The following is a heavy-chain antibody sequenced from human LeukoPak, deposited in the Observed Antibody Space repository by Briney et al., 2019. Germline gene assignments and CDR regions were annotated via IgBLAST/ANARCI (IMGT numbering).Heavy chain of an antibody. Sequence: PGGSLRLSCAASGFTFSSYAMSWVRQAPGKGLEWVSAISGSGGSTYYADSVKGRFTISRDNSKNTLYLQMNSLRAEDTAVYYCVRDHYDHIWGSSPPFWGLGTLVTVSS. J-gene: IGHJ4*02. CDR2: ISGSGGST. CDR3: VRDHYDHIWGSSPPF. CDR1: GFTFSSYA. V-gene: IGHV3-23*01. D-gene: IGHD3-16*01.